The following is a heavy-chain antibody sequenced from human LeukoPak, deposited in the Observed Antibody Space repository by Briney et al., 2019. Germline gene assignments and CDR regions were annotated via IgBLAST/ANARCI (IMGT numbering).Heavy chain of an antibody. CDR3: ARDPFLDP. J-gene: IGHJ5*02. D-gene: IGHD2/OR15-2a*01. V-gene: IGHV4-61*02. CDR1: GGSISSGSYY. CDR2: IYTSGST. Sequence: MTSQTLSLTCTVSGGSISSGSYYWSWIRQPAGKGLEWIGRIYTSGSTNYNPSLKSRVTISVDTSKNQFSLKLSSVTAADTAVYYCARDPFLDPWGQGTLSPSPQ.